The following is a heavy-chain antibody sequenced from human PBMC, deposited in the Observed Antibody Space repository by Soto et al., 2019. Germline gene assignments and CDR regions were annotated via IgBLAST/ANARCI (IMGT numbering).Heavy chain of an antibody. J-gene: IGHJ4*02. V-gene: IGHV4-59*01. CDR1: GGSISSYY. CDR2: IYYSGST. D-gene: IGHD1-26*01. CDR3: AGGPYSGARRDY. Sequence: PSETLSLTCTVSGGSISSYYWSWIRQPPGKGLEWIGYIYYSGSTNYNPSLKSRVTISVDTSKNQFSLKLSSVTAADTAVYYCAGGPYSGARRDYWGQGTLVTVSS.